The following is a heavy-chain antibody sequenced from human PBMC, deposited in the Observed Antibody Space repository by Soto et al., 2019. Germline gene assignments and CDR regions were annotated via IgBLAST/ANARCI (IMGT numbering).Heavy chain of an antibody. D-gene: IGHD3-22*01. CDR2: IRSKANSYAT. J-gene: IGHJ4*02. Sequence: GGSLRLSCAASGFTFSGSAMHWVRQASGKGLEWVGRIRSKANSYATAYAASVKGRFTISRDDSKNTAYLQMNSLKTEDTAVYYCTRLGQYDSSGYGNYWGQGTLVTVSS. CDR1: GFTFSGSA. CDR3: TRLGQYDSSGYGNY. V-gene: IGHV3-73*01.